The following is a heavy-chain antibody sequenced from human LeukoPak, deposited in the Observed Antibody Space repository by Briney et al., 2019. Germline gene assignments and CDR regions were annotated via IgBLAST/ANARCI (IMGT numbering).Heavy chain of an antibody. D-gene: IGHD3-3*01. V-gene: IGHV3-7*01. J-gene: IGHJ6*03. Sequence: PGGSLRLSCAASGFTFSNYWMTWVRQAPGKGLEWVANIKQDGSEKYYVDSVKGRFTISRDNAKNSLYLQMNSLRAEDTAVYYCARAQSYADFWSGYYTAYYYYYMDVWGKGTTVTVSS. CDR2: IKQDGSEK. CDR1: GFTFSNYW. CDR3: ARAQSYADFWSGYYTAYYYYYMDV.